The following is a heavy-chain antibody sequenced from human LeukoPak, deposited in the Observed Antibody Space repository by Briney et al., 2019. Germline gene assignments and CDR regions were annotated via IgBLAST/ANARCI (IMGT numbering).Heavy chain of an antibody. CDR3: ARGQGGELVDYYYGMDV. CDR2: IIPILGIA. Sequence: ASVKVSCKASGGTFSSYVINWVRQAPGQGLEWMGRIIPILGIANYAQRFQGRVTITADKSTSTAYMELSSLRSEDTAVYYCARGQGGELVDYYYGMDVWGQGTTVTVSS. CDR1: GGTFSSYV. D-gene: IGHD2-15*01. V-gene: IGHV1-69*04. J-gene: IGHJ6*02.